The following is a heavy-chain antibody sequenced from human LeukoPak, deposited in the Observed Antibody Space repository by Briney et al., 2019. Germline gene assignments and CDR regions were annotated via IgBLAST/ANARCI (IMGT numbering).Heavy chain of an antibody. CDR2: IDKSGTNI. CDR3: AREERRLYGNPDH. V-gene: IGHV3-11*01. D-gene: IGHD2/OR15-2a*01. J-gene: IGHJ4*02. CDR1: GFIFSDHY. Sequence: PGGSLRLSCAASGFIFSDHYMGWTRQAPGKGLEWVSYIDKSGTNIDYADSVKGRFTVSRDNTRNSLFLQMNSLSAEDTAVYFCAREERRLYGNPDHWGQGTLVTVSS.